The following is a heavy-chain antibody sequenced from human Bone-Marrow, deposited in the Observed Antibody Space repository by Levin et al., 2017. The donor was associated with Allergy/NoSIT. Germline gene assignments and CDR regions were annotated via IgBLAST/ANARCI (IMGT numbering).Heavy chain of an antibody. CDR2: INEDGSDK. V-gene: IGHV3-7*01. D-gene: IGHD1-26*01. CDR1: GLTFSDYW. J-gene: IGHJ4*02. CDR3: AKQISREGY. Sequence: GGSLRLSCVVSGLTFSDYWMTWARQVSGKGLEWVASINEDGSDKYYVDSVKGRFTISRDNAKNSLYLQMNNLRAEDTAVYYCAKQISREGYWGQVTLVTVSS.